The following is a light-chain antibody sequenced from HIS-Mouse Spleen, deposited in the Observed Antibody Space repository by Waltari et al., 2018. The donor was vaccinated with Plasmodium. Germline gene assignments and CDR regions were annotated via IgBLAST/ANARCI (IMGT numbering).Light chain of an antibody. J-gene: IGLJ2*01. Sequence: SYELTQPPSVSVSPGQTASITCSGDKLGDKYACWYQQKPGQSPVLVIYQDSKRPSGSPDGFSGSNSGNTATLTISGTQAMDETDYYCQAWDSSTVVFGGGTKLTVL. CDR1: KLGDKY. CDR2: QDS. CDR3: QAWDSSTVV. V-gene: IGLV3-1*01.